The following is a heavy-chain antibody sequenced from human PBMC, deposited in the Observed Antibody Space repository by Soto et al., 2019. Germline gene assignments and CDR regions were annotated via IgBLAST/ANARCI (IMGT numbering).Heavy chain of an antibody. V-gene: IGHV4-30-4*01. J-gene: IGHJ2*01. CDR3: AREIMPLTNDWYFDL. D-gene: IGHD2-8*01. Sequence: QVQLQESGPGLVKPSETLSLTCTVSGGSISGGVHSWSWIRQPPGKGLEWIGHIFDSGRTYYNPSLKRRLTISVDTSKNQFTLRLSSVTAADPAVYYCAREIMPLTNDWYFDLWGRGTLVTVSS. CDR1: GGSISGGVHS. CDR2: IFDSGRT.